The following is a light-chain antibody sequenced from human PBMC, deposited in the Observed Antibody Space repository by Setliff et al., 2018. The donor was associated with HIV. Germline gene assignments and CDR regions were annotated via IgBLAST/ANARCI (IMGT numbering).Light chain of an antibody. CDR1: SSDVVDYNY. Sequence: QSALTQPASVSGSPGQSFTISCTGTSSDVVDYNYVSWYQQYPGKAPKLMIYAVSNRPSGVSNRFSGSKSGNTASLTISGLQAEDEADYYCSSYTSSSTLFGGGTKGTV. CDR3: SSYTSSSTL. CDR2: AVS. V-gene: IGLV2-14*03. J-gene: IGLJ2*01.